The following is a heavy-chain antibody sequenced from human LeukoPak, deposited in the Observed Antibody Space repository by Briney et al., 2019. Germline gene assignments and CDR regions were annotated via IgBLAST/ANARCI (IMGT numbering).Heavy chain of an antibody. CDR3: ARLYYDASGFSLLDY. D-gene: IGHD2-8*01. CDR1: GYTFSIYT. J-gene: IGHJ4*02. CDR2: IDPNSGNP. Sequence: ASVKVSCKASGYTFSIYTLHWVRQAPGQGLEWMGWIDPNSGNPTYAQGFTGRFVFSVDTSVTTTYLQISSLKADDTAVYYCARLYYDASGFSLLDYWGQGTRVTVSS. V-gene: IGHV7-4-1*02.